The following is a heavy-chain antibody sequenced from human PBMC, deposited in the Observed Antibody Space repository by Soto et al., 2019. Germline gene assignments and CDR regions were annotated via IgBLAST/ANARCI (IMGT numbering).Heavy chain of an antibody. CDR3: ARGLGKQ. J-gene: IGHJ4*02. CDR1: GGSFSAYY. V-gene: IGHV4-34*01. CDR2: INHSGST. D-gene: IGHD6-13*01. Sequence: SSETLSLTCAVYGGSFSAYYWSWIRQPPGKGLEWIGEINHSGSTNYNPSLKSRVTISVDTSKNQFSLKLNSVTAADTDVYYCARGLGKQWGQGTLVTVSS.